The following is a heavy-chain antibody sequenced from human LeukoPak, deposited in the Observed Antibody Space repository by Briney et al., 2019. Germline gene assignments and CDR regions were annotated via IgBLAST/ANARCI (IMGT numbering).Heavy chain of an antibody. D-gene: IGHD2-2*01. CDR3: ARVEGHYCSSTSCYASWTFYYYYYMDV. CDR2: ISAYNGNT. Sequence: WASVKVSCKASGYTFTGYYMHWVRQAPGQGLEWMGWISAYNGNTNYAQKLQGRVTMTTDTSTSTAYMELRSLRSDDTAVYYCARVEGHYCSSTSCYASWTFYYYYYMDVWGKGTTVTVSS. CDR1: GYTFTGYY. V-gene: IGHV1-18*04. J-gene: IGHJ6*03.